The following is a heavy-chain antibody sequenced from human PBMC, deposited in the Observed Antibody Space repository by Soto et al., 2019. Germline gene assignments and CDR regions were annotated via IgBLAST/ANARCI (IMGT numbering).Heavy chain of an antibody. V-gene: IGHV4-59*08. CDR1: GGSISSYY. CDR2: IYYSGGT. D-gene: IGHD3-3*01. Sequence: SETLSLTCTVSGGSISSYYWSWIRQPPGKGLEWIGYIYYSGGTNYNPSLKSRVTISVDTSKNQFSLKLSSVTAADTAVYYCARHRPSFGVAMGWFDPWGQGTLVTVSS. CDR3: ARHRPSFGVAMGWFDP. J-gene: IGHJ5*02.